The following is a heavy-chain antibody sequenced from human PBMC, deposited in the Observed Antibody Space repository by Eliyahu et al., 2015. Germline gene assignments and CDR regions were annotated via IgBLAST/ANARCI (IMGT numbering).Heavy chain of an antibody. V-gene: IGHV4-39*07. CDR2: VSYSGTT. D-gene: IGHD5-24*01. CDR1: GGSISSGSYL. J-gene: IGHJ4*02. Sequence: QLQLQESGPGLVKPSETLPLTCTVSGGSISSGSYLWGWIRQPPGKGLEWITSVSYSGTTYYNPSLKSRVTMSVDTSKNQFSLKLSSVTAADTAVYYCARGRGGDGYNHFDYWGQGTLVTVSS. CDR3: ARGRGGDGYNHFDY.